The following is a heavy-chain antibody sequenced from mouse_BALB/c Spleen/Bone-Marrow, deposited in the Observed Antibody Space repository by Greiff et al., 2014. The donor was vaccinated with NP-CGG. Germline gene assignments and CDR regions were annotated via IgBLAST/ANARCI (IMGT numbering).Heavy chain of an antibody. CDR3: SSYAMDY. Sequence: VQLQQSGAELVKPGASVKLSCTASGFNIKDTYMHWVKQRPEQGLEWIGRIDPANGNTKYDPKFQGKATITADTSSNTAYLQLSSLTSEDTAVYYGSSYAMDYWGQGTSVTVS. V-gene: IGHV14-3*02. J-gene: IGHJ4*01. CDR2: IDPANGNT. CDR1: GFNIKDTY.